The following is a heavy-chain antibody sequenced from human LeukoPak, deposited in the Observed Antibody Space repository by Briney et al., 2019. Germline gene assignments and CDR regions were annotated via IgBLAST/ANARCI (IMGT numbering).Heavy chain of an antibody. CDR1: GFTFSSYA. J-gene: IGHJ4*02. CDR2: ITASGTAM. Sequence: GGSLRLSCAASGFTFSSYAMSWVRQAPGKGLEWVSHITASGTAMFYADSVKGRFTISRDNAKNSLYLQMNSLRDEDTAVYYCASSGSYRFDYWGQGTLVTVSS. CDR3: ASSGSYRFDY. D-gene: IGHD1-26*01. V-gene: IGHV3-48*02.